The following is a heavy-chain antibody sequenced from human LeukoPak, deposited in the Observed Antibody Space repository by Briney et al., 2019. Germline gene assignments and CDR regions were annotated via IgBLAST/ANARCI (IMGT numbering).Heavy chain of an antibody. J-gene: IGHJ4*02. CDR1: GGSISSYY. D-gene: IGHD3-22*01. Sequence: SETLSLTCTVSGGSISSYYWSWIWQPPGKGLEWIGYIYYSGSTNYNPSLKSRVTISVDTSKNQFSLKLSSVTAADTAVYYCAREKGHYYDSSGYYLGYYFDYWGQGTLVTVS. CDR2: IYYSGST. V-gene: IGHV4-59*01. CDR3: AREKGHYYDSSGYYLGYYFDY.